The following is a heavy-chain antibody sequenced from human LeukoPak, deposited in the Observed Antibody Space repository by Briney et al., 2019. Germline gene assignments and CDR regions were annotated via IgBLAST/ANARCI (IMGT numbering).Heavy chain of an antibody. Sequence: SETLSLTCTVSGGSISINHFNWAWIRQPPGKGLEWIGAIHYSGTTYYNPSLKSRVTISVDTSKNQFSLNLTSLTAADAAVYYCARHPTGSPNWFDPWGQGTLVTVSS. CDR3: ARHPTGSPNWFDP. CDR1: GGSISINHFN. D-gene: IGHD3-9*01. CDR2: IHYSGTT. V-gene: IGHV4-39*01. J-gene: IGHJ5*02.